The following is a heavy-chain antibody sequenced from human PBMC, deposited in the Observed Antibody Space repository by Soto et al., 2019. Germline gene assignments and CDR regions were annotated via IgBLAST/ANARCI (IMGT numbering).Heavy chain of an antibody. J-gene: IGHJ4*02. D-gene: IGHD3-9*01. Sequence: QVQLVQSGAEVKKPGASVQVSCRASGYTFTSYGISWVGQAPGQGLEWMGWISAYSGNTNYAQNLQGRVTITTDTSTSTAYMELRSLRSDDTAVYYCARQYNILSGYYLEGGYWGQGTLVTVSS. CDR2: ISAYSGNT. CDR3: ARQYNILSGYYLEGGY. CDR1: GYTFTSYG. V-gene: IGHV1-18*01.